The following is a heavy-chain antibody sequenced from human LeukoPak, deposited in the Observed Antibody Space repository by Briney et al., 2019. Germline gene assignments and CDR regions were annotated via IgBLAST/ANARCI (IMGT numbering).Heavy chain of an antibody. V-gene: IGHV4-34*01. CDR1: GGSFSGYY. Sequence: SETLSLTCAVYGGSFSGYYWSWIRQPPGKGLEWIGEINHSGSTNYNPSLKSRVTISVDTSKNQFSLKLSSVTAADTAVYYCARDVYYYDSSGYYRDAFDIWGQGTMVTVSS. CDR3: ARDVYYYDSSGYYRDAFDI. J-gene: IGHJ3*02. CDR2: INHSGST. D-gene: IGHD3-22*01.